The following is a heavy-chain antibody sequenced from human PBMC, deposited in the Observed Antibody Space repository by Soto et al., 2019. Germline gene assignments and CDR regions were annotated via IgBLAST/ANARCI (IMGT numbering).Heavy chain of an antibody. D-gene: IGHD1-26*01. Sequence: SQTLSLTCTVSGGSISSSRYYWGWIRQPPGKGLEWIGSIYYGGSTYYNPSLKSRVTISVDTSKNQFSLKLSSVTAADTAVYYCARIVGATTLHFDYWGQGTLVTVSS. CDR1: GGSISSSRYY. CDR2: IYYGGST. CDR3: ARIVGATTLHFDY. V-gene: IGHV4-39*01. J-gene: IGHJ4*02.